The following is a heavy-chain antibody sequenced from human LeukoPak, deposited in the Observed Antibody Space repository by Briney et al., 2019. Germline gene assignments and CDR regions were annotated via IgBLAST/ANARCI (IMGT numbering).Heavy chain of an antibody. V-gene: IGHV4-34*01. CDR3: ARHGAFYYGSGSSGFDY. Sequence: PSETLSLTCAVYGGSFSGYYWSWIRQPPGKGLEWIGEINHSGSTNYNPSLKSRVTISVDTSKNQFSLKLTSVTAADTAVYYCARHGAFYYGSGSSGFDYWGQGTLVTVSS. D-gene: IGHD3-10*01. CDR2: INHSGST. CDR1: GGSFSGYY. J-gene: IGHJ4*02.